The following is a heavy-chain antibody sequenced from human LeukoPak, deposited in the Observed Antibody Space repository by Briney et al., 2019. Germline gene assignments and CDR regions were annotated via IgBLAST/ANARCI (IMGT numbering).Heavy chain of an antibody. V-gene: IGHV4-34*01. J-gene: IGHJ4*02. D-gene: IGHD3-9*01. CDR1: GGSFSGYF. CDR2: INNNGGT. Sequence: SETLSLTCAVYGGSFSGYFWSWIRQPPGKGLEWIGEINNNGGTNYNPSLKSRVTISADTSKKQFSLKQRSVTAADTAVYYCARAQGRLVPPAYWGQGTLVTVSS. CDR3: ARAQGRLVPPAY.